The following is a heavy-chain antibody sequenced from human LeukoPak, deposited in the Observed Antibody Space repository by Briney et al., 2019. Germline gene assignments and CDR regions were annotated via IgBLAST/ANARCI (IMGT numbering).Heavy chain of an antibody. D-gene: IGHD3-10*01. CDR2: INHSGST. CDR3: ATHKAPLLWFGEGYWFDP. J-gene: IGHJ5*02. CDR1: GGSFSGYY. V-gene: IGHV4-34*01. Sequence: SETLSLTCAVYGGSFSGYYWSWIRQPPGKGLEWIGEINHSGSTNYNPSLKSRVTISVDTSKNQFSLKLSSVTAADTAVYYCATHKAPLLWFGEGYWFDPWGQGTLVTVSS.